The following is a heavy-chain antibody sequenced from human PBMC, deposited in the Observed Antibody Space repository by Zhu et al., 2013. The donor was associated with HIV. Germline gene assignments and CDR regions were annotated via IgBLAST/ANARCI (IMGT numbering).Heavy chain of an antibody. V-gene: IGHV1-18*01. CDR2: ISAYNGNT. Sequence: QVQLVQSGAEVKKPGSSVKVSCKASGGTFSSYAISWVRQAPGQGLEWMGWISAYNGNTNYAQKLQGRVTMTTDTSTSTAYMELRSLRSDDTAVYYCARGSNAVVPAAIETYYYYGMDVWGQGTTVTVSS. CDR1: GGTFSSYA. J-gene: IGHJ6*02. D-gene: IGHD2-2*01. CDR3: ARGSNAVVPAAIETYYYYGMDV.